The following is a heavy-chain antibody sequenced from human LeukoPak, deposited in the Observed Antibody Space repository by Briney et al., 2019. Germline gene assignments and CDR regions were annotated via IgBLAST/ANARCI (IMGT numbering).Heavy chain of an antibody. CDR1: GFTFSSYG. Sequence: GGSLRLSCAASGFTFSSYGMHWVRQAPGKGLEWVAVIWYDGSNKYYADSVKGRFTISRDNSKNTLYLQMNSLRAEDTAVYYCARAGSPGSVDYWGQGTLVTVSS. CDR3: ARAGSPGSVDY. J-gene: IGHJ4*02. D-gene: IGHD6-19*01. CDR2: IWYDGSNK. V-gene: IGHV3-33*01.